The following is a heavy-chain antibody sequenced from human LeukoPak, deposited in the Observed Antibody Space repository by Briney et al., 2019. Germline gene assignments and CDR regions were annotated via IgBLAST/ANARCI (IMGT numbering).Heavy chain of an antibody. CDR3: ASHYGDYSFFDY. CDR1: GFTFSSYW. CDR2: INSDDSST. V-gene: IGHV3-74*01. Sequence: PGGSLRLSCAASGFTFSSYWMHWVRQAPGKGLVWVSRINSDDSSTSYADSVKGRFTISRDNAKNTLYLQMNSLRAEDTAVYYCASHYGDYSFFDYWGQGTLVTVSS. J-gene: IGHJ4*02. D-gene: IGHD4-17*01.